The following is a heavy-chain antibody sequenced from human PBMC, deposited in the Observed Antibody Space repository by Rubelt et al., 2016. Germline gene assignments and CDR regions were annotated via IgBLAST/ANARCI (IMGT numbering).Heavy chain of an antibody. CDR1: GFTFSSYG. CDR2: LRYDGSNK. Sequence: QVQLVESGGGVVQPGGSLRLSCAASGFTFSSYGMHWVRQAPGKGLEWVAFLRYDGSNKYYADSVKGRFTISRDNSKNTLYLQMNSLRAEDTAVYYCAKGGNVVVTARLYYFDYWGQGTLVTVSS. CDR3: AKGGNVVVTARLYYFDY. V-gene: IGHV3-30*02. D-gene: IGHD2-21*02. J-gene: IGHJ4*02.